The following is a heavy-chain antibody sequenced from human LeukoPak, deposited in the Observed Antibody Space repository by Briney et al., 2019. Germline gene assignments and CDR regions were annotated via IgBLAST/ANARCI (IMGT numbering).Heavy chain of an antibody. CDR2: VYYSGDT. CDR3: ARSLIAAAAPSDY. V-gene: IGHV4-59*08. Sequence: SETLSLTCTVSGDSISGVYWSWIRQPPGKGLEWIGYVYYSGDTNYNPSLKSRVTMSLDTSKNQVSLRLSSVTAADTAVYYCARSLIAAAAPSDYWGQGTLVTVSS. D-gene: IGHD6-13*01. J-gene: IGHJ4*02. CDR1: GDSISGVY.